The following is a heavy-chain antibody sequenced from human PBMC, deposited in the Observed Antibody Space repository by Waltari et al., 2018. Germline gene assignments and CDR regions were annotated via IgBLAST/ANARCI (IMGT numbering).Heavy chain of an antibody. CDR3: ARMPPDQYGGNVYFDY. V-gene: IGHV1-69*02. D-gene: IGHD2-15*01. J-gene: IGHJ4*02. CDR1: GGTFRSYT. Sequence: QVQLVQSGAEVKKPGASVKVSCKASGGTFRSYTISWVRQAPGQGLEWMGRIIPILGIANYAQKFQGRVTITADKSTSTAYMELSSLRSEDTAVYYCARMPPDQYGGNVYFDYWGQGTLVTVSS. CDR2: IIPILGIA.